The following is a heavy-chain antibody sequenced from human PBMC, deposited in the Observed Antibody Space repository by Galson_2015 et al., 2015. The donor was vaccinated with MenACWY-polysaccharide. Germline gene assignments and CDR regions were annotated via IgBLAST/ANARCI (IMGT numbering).Heavy chain of an antibody. CDR1: GFTFKNYW. Sequence: SLRLSCAVSGFTFKNYWMSWVRQAPGKGLEWVANIKKDGSEKYCVDSVRGRFTISRDNGGSSLYWQMNGLRAEDTAVYYCARGHYGMDVWGQGTTVIVS. V-gene: IGHV3-7*01. J-gene: IGHJ6*02. CDR3: ARGHYGMDV. CDR2: IKKDGSEK.